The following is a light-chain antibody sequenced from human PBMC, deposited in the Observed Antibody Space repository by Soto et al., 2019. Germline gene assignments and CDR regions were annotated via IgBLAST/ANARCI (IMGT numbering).Light chain of an antibody. CDR1: SSDVGAYIY. V-gene: IGLV2-14*03. CDR2: DVS. CDR3: SSYTSSSTEV. Sequence: QSVLTQPASVSGSPGQSIAISCTGTSSDVGAYIYVSWYQHHPGKAPKLILYDVSARPSGVSDRFSGSKSGNTASLTISGLQPEDEADYHCSSYTSSSTEVFGTGTRSPS. J-gene: IGLJ1*01.